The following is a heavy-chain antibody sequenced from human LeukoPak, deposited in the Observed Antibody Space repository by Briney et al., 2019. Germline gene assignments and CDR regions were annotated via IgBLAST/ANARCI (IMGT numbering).Heavy chain of an antibody. CDR1: GFTFSSYA. J-gene: IGHJ4*02. V-gene: IGHV3-30-3*02. CDR2: ISSDGGNR. CDR3: AKTSGSYYAGWYFDY. Sequence: GGSLRLSCAASGFTFSSYAMHWVRRAPGKALEWVATISSDGGNRYYSDSVKGRFTISRDNSKNTLYLQMNSLRAEDTAVYYCAKTSGSYYAGWYFDYWGQGTLVTVSS. D-gene: IGHD1-26*01.